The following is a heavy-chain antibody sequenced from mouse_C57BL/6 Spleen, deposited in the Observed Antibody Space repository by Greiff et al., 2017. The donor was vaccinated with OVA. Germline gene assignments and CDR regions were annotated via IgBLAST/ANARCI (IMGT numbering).Heavy chain of an antibody. D-gene: IGHD1-1*01. J-gene: IGHJ4*01. CDR3: ANYLYYAMDY. CDR1: GYAFSSSW. CDR2: IYPGDGDT. V-gene: IGHV1-82*01. Sequence: QVQLQQSGPELVKPGASVKIPCKASGYAFSSSWMNWVKQRPGKGLEWIGRIYPGDGDTNYNGKFKGKATLTADKSSSTAYMQLSSLTSEDSAVYFCANYLYYAMDYWGQGTSVTVSS.